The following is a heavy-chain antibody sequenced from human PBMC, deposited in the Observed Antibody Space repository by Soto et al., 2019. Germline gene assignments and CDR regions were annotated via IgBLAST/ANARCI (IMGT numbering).Heavy chain of an antibody. CDR3: ARGVTGYSYGYNPYYFDY. V-gene: IGHV1-69*12. J-gene: IGHJ4*02. Sequence: QVQLVQSGAEVKKPGSSVKVSCKASGGTFSSYAISWVRQAPGQGLEWMGGIIPIFGTANYAQKFQGRVTITADESTSTAYMELSSLRSEDTAVYYCARGVTGYSYGYNPYYFDYWGQGTLVTVSS. CDR1: GGTFSSYA. D-gene: IGHD5-18*01. CDR2: IIPIFGTA.